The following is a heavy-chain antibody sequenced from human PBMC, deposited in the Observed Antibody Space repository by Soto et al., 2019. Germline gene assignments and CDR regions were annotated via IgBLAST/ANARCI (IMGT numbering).Heavy chain of an antibody. V-gene: IGHV2-5*02. J-gene: IGHJ2*01. D-gene: IGHD4-4*01. CDR1: GFSLTTSVEG. CDR2: IYWDDDK. CDR3: AHRALYRSFYWYFDL. Sequence: QITLKESGPPLVKPTQTLTLTCTFSGFSLTTSVEGVGWIRQPPGKALEWLALIYWDDDKRYSPSVKSRLTITKDTSRNQVVLTMTNVDPVDTATYYCAHRALYRSFYWYFDLWGRGTLVTVSS.